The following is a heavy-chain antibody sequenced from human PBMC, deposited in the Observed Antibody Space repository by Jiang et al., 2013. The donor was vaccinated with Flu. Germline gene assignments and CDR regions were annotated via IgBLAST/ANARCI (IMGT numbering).Heavy chain of an antibody. J-gene: IGHJ4*02. D-gene: IGHD1-26*01. CDR3: ARAQKYSGFELPYFDY. Sequence: GLVKPSETLSLTCTVSGASFNSDSYYWGWIRQPPGKALEWIGGIYHTGSSYSRPSLKSRVTLFVDTSKNQFSLKVTSVTAADTAVYYCARAQKYSGFELPYFDYWGQGRLVTVSS. V-gene: IGHV4-39*07. CDR1: GASFNSDSYY. CDR2: IYHTGSS.